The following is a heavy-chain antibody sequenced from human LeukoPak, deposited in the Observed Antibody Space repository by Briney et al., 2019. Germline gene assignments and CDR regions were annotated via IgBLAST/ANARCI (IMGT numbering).Heavy chain of an antibody. Sequence: GGSLRLSCAASGFTFSSYAMHWVRQAPGKGLEWVALISYDGSNKYYADSVKGRFTISRDNSKNTLYLQMHSLRAEDTAVYYCARVQLAFDYWGQGTLVTVSS. CDR1: GFTFSSYA. J-gene: IGHJ4*02. CDR2: ISYDGSNK. CDR3: ARVQLAFDY. D-gene: IGHD6-6*01. V-gene: IGHV3-30*04.